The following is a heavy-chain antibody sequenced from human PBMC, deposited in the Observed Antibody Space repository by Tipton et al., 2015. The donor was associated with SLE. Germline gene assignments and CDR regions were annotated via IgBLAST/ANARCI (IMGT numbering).Heavy chain of an antibody. CDR2: INTNTGNP. D-gene: IGHD3-16*02. Sequence: QVQLVQSGPELKKPGASVKVSCKASGYTFTSYAMNWVRQAPGQGLEWMGWINTNTGNPTYAQGFTGRFVFSLDTSVSTAYLQISSLKAEDTAVYYCARDLYDYVWGSYRPFDYWGQGTLVTVSS. CDR1: GYTFTSYA. V-gene: IGHV7-4-1*02. CDR3: ARDLYDYVWGSYRPFDY. J-gene: IGHJ4*02.